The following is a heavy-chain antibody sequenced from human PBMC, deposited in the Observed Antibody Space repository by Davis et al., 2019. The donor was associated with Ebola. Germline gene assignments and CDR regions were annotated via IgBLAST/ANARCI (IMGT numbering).Heavy chain of an antibody. Sequence: GGSLRLSCAASGFTFSSYRMNWVRQAQGKGLEWVSSISSSSSYIYYADSVKGRFTISRDNSKNTLYVQMNSLRAEDTAVYYCARDDYGIKYHFDYWGQGALVTVSS. J-gene: IGHJ4*02. CDR2: ISSSSSYI. CDR1: GFTFSSYR. CDR3: ARDDYGIKYHFDY. V-gene: IGHV3-21*01. D-gene: IGHD4-17*01.